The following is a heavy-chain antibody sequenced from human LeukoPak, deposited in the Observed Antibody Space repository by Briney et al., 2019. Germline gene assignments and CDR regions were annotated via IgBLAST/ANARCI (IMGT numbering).Heavy chain of an antibody. CDR3: ARGGYSSGWYLLSGYMDV. J-gene: IGHJ6*03. CDR2: IYYSGST. V-gene: IGHV4-61*01. CDR1: GGSISSSSYY. D-gene: IGHD6-19*01. Sequence: SETLSLTCTVSGGSISSSSYYWSWIRQPPGKGLEWIGYIYYSGSTNYNPSLKSRVTISVDTSKNQFSLKLSSVTAADTAVYYCARGGYSSGWYLLSGYMDVWGKGTTVTVSS.